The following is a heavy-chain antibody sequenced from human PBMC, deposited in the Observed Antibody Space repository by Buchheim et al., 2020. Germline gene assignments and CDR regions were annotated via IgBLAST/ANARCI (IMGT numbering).Heavy chain of an antibody. Sequence: QVQLQQWGAGLLKPSETLSLTCAVYGGSFSGYYWSWIRQPPGKGLEWIGEINHSGSTNYNPSLKSRVTISVDTSKNQFSLKLSSVTAADTAVYYCARFRHYYDSSGYYYDHWGQGTL. J-gene: IGHJ4*02. CDR1: GGSFSGYY. D-gene: IGHD3-22*01. CDR2: INHSGST. CDR3: ARFRHYYDSSGYYYDH. V-gene: IGHV4-34*01.